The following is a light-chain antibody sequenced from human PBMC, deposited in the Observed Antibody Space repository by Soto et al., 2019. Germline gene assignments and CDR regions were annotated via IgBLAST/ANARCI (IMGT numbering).Light chain of an antibody. V-gene: IGKV2-28*01. J-gene: IGKJ2*01. CDR2: LGS. CDR1: QSLLHSVGYNY. CDR3: MQALQTPYT. Sequence: DIVMTQSPLSLPVTPGEPASISCRSSQSLLHSVGYNYLDWYLQKPGQSPQLLIFLGSNRASGVPDRFSCSGSGTDFTLKISRVEAEDVGVYYCMQALQTPYTFGQGTKLEIK.